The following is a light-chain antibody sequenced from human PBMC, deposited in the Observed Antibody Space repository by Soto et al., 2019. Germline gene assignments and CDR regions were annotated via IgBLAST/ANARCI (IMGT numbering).Light chain of an antibody. CDR3: XXXXXLPLT. J-gene: IGKJ4*01. V-gene: IGKV1-33*01. CDR1: QSISSY. Sequence: DIQMTQSPSSLSASVGDRVTITCRASQSISSYLNWYQQKPGKAPKVLIYDASNLETGVPSRFSGSGSGTAFTFTISSLQPEXXXXXXXXXXXXLPLTFGGGTKVEIK. CDR2: DAS.